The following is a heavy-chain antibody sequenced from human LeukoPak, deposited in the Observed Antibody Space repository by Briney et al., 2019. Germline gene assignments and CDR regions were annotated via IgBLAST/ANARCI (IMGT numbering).Heavy chain of an antibody. CDR3: AKDMGIAVSTPTGFDY. D-gene: IGHD6-19*01. Sequence: GRSLRLSCAASGFTFDDYAMHLVRQAPGKGLEWVSGSSWNSGSIGYADSVKGRFTISRDNAKNSLYLQMNSLRAEDTALYYCAKDMGIAVSTPTGFDYWGQGTLVTVSS. V-gene: IGHV3-9*01. CDR1: GFTFDDYA. J-gene: IGHJ4*02. CDR2: SSWNSGSI.